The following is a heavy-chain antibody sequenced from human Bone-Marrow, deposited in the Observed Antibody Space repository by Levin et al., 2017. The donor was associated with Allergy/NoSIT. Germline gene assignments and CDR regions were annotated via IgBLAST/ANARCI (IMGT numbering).Heavy chain of an antibody. V-gene: IGHV3-7*01. Sequence: GESLKISCAASRFTFSSYWMSWVRQAPGKGLEWVANINQDGSERYYVDSVKGRFTISRDNAKNSFYLQMNSLRAEDTAVYYCARDYIEGFEYWGQGTLVTVSS. CDR3: ARDYIEGFEY. CDR2: INQDGSER. J-gene: IGHJ4*02. CDR1: RFTFSSYW.